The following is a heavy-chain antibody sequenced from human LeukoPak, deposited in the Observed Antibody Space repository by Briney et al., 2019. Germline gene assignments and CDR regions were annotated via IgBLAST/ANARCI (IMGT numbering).Heavy chain of an antibody. CDR1: GYSFTTYW. CDR2: ICPGDSDT. V-gene: IGHV5-51*01. J-gene: IGHJ4*02. Sequence: GESLQISCKGSGYSFTTYWIGWVRQMPGKGLEWMGIICPGDSDTRYSPSFQGQVTVSADKSISTAYLQWSSLKASDTAMYYCARRLWSGYSYYFDSWGQGTLVTVSS. D-gene: IGHD3-3*01. CDR3: ARRLWSGYSYYFDS.